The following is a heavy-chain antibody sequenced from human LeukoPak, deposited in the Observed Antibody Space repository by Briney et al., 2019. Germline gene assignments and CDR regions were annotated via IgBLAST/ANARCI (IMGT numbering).Heavy chain of an antibody. J-gene: IGHJ6*02. CDR2: IIPIFGSA. CDR3: AGGLSRWSTPTSSYYYRMDV. V-gene: IGHV1-69*13. CDR1: GGTLSSYS. D-gene: IGHD4-23*01. Sequence: GASVKVSCKASGGTLSSYSISWVRQAPGQGLEWMGGIIPIFGSANFAQKFQGRVTITADDSTNTAYMELSSLRSEDTAFYYCAGGLSRWSTPTSSYYYRMDVWGQGTTVVVSS.